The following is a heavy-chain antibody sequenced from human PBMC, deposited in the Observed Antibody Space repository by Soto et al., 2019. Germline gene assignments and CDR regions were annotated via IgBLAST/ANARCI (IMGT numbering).Heavy chain of an antibody. V-gene: IGHV3-23*01. J-gene: IGHJ6*02. CDR3: AKVFQRGVRGEYYYGMDV. Sequence: GGSLRLSCAASGFTFSSYAMSWVRQAPGKGLEWVSAISGSGGSTYYADSVKGRFTISRDNSKNTLYLQMNSLRAEDTAVYYCAKVFQRGVRGEYYYGMDVWGQGTTVTVSS. CDR2: ISGSGGST. CDR1: GFTFSSYA. D-gene: IGHD3-10*01.